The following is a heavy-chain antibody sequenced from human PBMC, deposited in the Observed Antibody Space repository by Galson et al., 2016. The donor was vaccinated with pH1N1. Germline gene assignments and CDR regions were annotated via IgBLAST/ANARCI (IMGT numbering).Heavy chain of an antibody. CDR1: GYTFTSDF. CDR3: ARARESSGYYLGGDGFDI. V-gene: IGHV1-46*01. J-gene: IGHJ3*02. CDR2: LNPTGGSR. D-gene: IGHD3-22*01. Sequence: SVKVSCKASGYTFTSDFMHWVRQAPGQGLEWMGMLNPTGGSRIYAQKFQGRVTMTRDTSTSTVYMELSSLRAEDTAVYYCARARESSGYYLGGDGFDIWGQGTMVTVSS.